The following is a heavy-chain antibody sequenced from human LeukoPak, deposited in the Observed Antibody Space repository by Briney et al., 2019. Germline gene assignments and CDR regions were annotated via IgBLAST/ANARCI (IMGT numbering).Heavy chain of an antibody. V-gene: IGHV1-69*13. J-gene: IGHJ4*02. Sequence: SVKVSCKASGGTFSSYAISWVRQAPGQGLEWMGGIIPIFGTANYAQKFQGRVTITADEPTSTAYMELSSLRSEDTAVYYCARGPGTTAGYFDYWGQGTLVTVSS. CDR2: IIPIFGTA. D-gene: IGHD1-7*01. CDR1: GGTFSSYA. CDR3: ARGPGTTAGYFDY.